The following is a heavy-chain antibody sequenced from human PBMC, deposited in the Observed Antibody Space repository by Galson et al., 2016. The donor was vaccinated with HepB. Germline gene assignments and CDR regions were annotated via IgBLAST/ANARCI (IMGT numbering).Heavy chain of an antibody. Sequence: SVKVSCKASGDTFNTYAINWVRQAPGQGLEWMGRFILILDIANYAQKFQGRVTITADKSTSTSYMDLSSLRSEDTAVYYCARETRGAFYYHGSAYYVPYYFDYWGQGTLVTVSS. CDR3: ARETRGAFYYHGSAYYVPYYFDY. CDR2: FILILDIA. J-gene: IGHJ4*02. CDR1: GDTFNTYA. D-gene: IGHD3-22*01. V-gene: IGHV1-69*04.